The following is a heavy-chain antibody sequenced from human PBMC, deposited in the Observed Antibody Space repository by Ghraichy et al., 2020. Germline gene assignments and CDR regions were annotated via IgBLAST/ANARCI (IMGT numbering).Heavy chain of an antibody. V-gene: IGHV1-2*02. D-gene: IGHD3-3*01. CDR1: GYTFSDYF. Sequence: ASVKVSCKASGYTFSDYFMHSVRQAPGQGLEWMGWINPNSGGTNYAQKFQGRVTMTRDTSISTAYMELRRLRSDDTAVYYCARVKVLQFVDSLSEFDSWGPGTLVTVSS. CDR2: INPNSGGT. J-gene: IGHJ4*02. CDR3: ARVKVLQFVDSLSEFDS.